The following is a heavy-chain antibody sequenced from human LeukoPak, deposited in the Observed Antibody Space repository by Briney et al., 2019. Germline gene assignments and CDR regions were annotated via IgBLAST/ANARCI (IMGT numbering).Heavy chain of an antibody. CDR1: GYSFVRYG. V-gene: IGHV1-8*01. CDR3: ARGGTMVRGAPNWFDP. D-gene: IGHD3-10*01. J-gene: IGHJ5*02. Sequence: ASVKVSCKASGYSFVRYGINWVRQAPGQGLEWMGWISTYNGYTNYTQKFQGRVTMTRNTSISTAYMELSSLRSEDTAVYYCARGGTMVRGAPNWFDPWGQGTLVTVSS. CDR2: ISTYNGYT.